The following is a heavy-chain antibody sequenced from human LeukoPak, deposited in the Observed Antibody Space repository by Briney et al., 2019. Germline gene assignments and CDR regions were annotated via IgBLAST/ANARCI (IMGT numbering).Heavy chain of an antibody. CDR2: IIPILGIA. V-gene: IGHV1-69*04. D-gene: IGHD1-14*01. CDR3: AITEVGKFDY. J-gene: IGHJ4*02. CDR1: GGTFSSYA. Sequence: AASVSVSCKASGGTFSSYAISWVRQAPGQGVEWMGRIIPILGIANYAQKFQGRVTITADKSTSTAYMELSSLRSEDTAVHYCAITEVGKFDYWGQGTLVTVSS.